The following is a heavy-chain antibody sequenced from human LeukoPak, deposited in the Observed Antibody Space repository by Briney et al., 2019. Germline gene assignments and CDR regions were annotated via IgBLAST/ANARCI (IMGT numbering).Heavy chain of an antibody. D-gene: IGHD4-23*01. V-gene: IGHV1-2*02. Sequence: ASVTVSCKASGYTFTSYGISWVRQAPGQGLEWMGWINPNSGGTNYAQKFQGRVTMTRDTSISTAYMELSRLRSDDTAVYYCARTTTVVEFDYWGQGTLVTVSS. CDR1: GYTFTSYG. CDR3: ARTTTVVEFDY. CDR2: INPNSGGT. J-gene: IGHJ4*02.